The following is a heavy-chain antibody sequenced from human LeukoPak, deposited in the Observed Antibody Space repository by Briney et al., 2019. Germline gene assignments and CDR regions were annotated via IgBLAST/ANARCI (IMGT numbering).Heavy chain of an antibody. CDR3: ARPTNTYYYGSGSSPGPSWFDP. D-gene: IGHD3-10*01. Sequence: SETLSLTCTVSGVSISSSNSYWGWIRQPPGKGLEWIGSIYYSGNTYYNASLKSQVSISIDTSKNQFSLRLTSVTAAGTAVYYCARPTNTYYYGSGSSPGPSWFDPWGQGTLVTVSS. J-gene: IGHJ5*02. V-gene: IGHV4-39*01. CDR1: GVSISSSNSY. CDR2: IYYSGNT.